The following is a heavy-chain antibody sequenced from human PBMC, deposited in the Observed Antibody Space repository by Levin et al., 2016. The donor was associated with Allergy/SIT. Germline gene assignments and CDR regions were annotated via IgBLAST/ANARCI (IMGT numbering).Heavy chain of an antibody. J-gene: IGHJ4*02. V-gene: IGHV3-21*01. CDR2: ISSSSSYI. Sequence: VRQAPGKGLEWVSSISSSSSYIYYADSVKGRFTISRDSAKNSLYLQMNSLRAEDTAVYYCARDGIVDYWGQGTLVTVSS. CDR3: ARDGIVDY. D-gene: IGHD1-26*01.